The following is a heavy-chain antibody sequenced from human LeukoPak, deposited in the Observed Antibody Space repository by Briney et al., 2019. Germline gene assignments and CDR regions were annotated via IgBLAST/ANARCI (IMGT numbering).Heavy chain of an antibody. J-gene: IGHJ6*03. CDR3: ARSGYDFWSGYYGYYYYMDV. Sequence: GESLKISCKGSGYSFTSYWIGWVRQMPGKGLEWMGIIYPGDSDTRYSPSFQGQVTILADKSISAAYLQWSSLKASDTAMYYCARSGYDFWSGYYGYYYYMDVWGKGTTVTVSS. CDR2: IYPGDSDT. CDR1: GYSFTSYW. V-gene: IGHV5-51*01. D-gene: IGHD3-3*01.